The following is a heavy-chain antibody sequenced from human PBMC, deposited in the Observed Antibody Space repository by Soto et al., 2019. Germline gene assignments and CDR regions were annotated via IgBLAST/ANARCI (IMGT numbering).Heavy chain of an antibody. Sequence: GGSLRLSCAASGFTFSSYSMNWVRQAPGKGLEWVSYISGGGNTVYYADSVKGRFTISRDNAKNSLFLQMNSLRAEDTAVYYCARDRASGSSSRAFDLWGRGTMVTVSS. CDR3: ARDRASGSSSRAFDL. V-gene: IGHV3-48*01. CDR1: GFTFSSYS. CDR2: ISGGGNTV. J-gene: IGHJ3*01. D-gene: IGHD3-10*01.